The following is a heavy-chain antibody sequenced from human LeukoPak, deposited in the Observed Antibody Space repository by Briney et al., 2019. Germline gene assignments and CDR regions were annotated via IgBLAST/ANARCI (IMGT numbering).Heavy chain of an antibody. CDR3: ARQSIAARPFGD. Sequence: SETLSLTCTVSGGSISSGDYYWSWLRQPPGKGLEWIGYIYYSGSTYYNPSLKSRVTISVDTSKNQFSLKLSSVTAADTAVYYCARQSIAARPFGDWGQGTLVTVSS. J-gene: IGHJ4*02. D-gene: IGHD6-6*01. CDR1: GGSISSGDYY. V-gene: IGHV4-30-4*08. CDR2: IYYSGST.